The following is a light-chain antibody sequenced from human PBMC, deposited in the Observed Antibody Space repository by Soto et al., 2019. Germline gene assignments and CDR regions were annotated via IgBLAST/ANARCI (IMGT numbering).Light chain of an antibody. CDR2: DAS. V-gene: IGKV1-33*01. Sequence: DIQMTQSPSSLSAVVGGRVSITCRASQHISHFLNWYQHKPGKAPELLIFDASNLQPGVPSRFSGSGPGANFTLSISSLQPEDIATYFCQQYDTLPWTFGQGTKVDIK. CDR3: QQYDTLPWT. CDR1: QHISHF. J-gene: IGKJ1*01.